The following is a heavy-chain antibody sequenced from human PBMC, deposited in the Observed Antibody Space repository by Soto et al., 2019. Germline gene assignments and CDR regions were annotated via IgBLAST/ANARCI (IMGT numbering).Heavy chain of an antibody. V-gene: IGHV5-51*01. Sequence: PGESLKISCKGYGYSFARYWLGWVRQVPGKGLEWMGIMNPADSDTIYSPSFQGQVTMSVDESNNTAYLQWSSLRASDTAMYSCGRHPGSPRDFYYYGLDVWGQGTTVTVSS. CDR2: MNPADSDT. J-gene: IGHJ6*02. D-gene: IGHD1-26*01. CDR1: GYSFARYW. CDR3: GRHPGSPRDFYYYGLDV.